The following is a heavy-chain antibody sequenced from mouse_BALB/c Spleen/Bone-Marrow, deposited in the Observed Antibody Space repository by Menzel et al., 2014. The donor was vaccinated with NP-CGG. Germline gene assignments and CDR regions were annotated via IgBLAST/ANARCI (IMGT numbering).Heavy chain of an antibody. Sequence: VMLGESGPGLVAPSQSLSITCTVSGFSLTGYAVNWVRQPPGKGLEWLGMIWGDGSTDYSSALKSRLSISKDNSKSQVFLKMNSRQTDDTARYYCAREDPGALDYWGQGTSVTVSS. CDR2: IWGDGST. CDR3: AREDPGALDY. V-gene: IGHV2-6-7*01. J-gene: IGHJ4*01. CDR1: GFSLTGYA.